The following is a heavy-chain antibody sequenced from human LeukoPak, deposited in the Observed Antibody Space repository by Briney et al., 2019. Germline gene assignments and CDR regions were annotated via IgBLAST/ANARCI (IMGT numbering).Heavy chain of an antibody. Sequence: SETLSLTCAVYGGSFSGYYWSWIRQPPGKGLEWIGEINHSGSTNYNPSLKSRVTISVDTSKNQFSLKLSSVTAADTAVYYCARGGWVVPAATYFDYWGQGTLVTVSS. D-gene: IGHD2-2*01. CDR1: GGSFSGYY. J-gene: IGHJ4*02. CDR3: ARGGWVVPAATYFDY. V-gene: IGHV4-34*01. CDR2: INHSGST.